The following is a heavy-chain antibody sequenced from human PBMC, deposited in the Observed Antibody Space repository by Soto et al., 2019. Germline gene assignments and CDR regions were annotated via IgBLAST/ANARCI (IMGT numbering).Heavy chain of an antibody. CDR3: ARARLRAVYAFDF. CDR2: IYYSGST. Sequence: PSETLSLTCTVSGGSVSSGAYYWTWIRQRPGKGLEWIGYIYYSGSTYYSPSLKSRLSISLDTSKNQFSLRLSSVTAADTAMYYCARARLRAVYAFDFRGQGIMVSVS. J-gene: IGHJ3*01. V-gene: IGHV4-31*03. CDR1: GGSVSSGAYY. D-gene: IGHD5-12*01.